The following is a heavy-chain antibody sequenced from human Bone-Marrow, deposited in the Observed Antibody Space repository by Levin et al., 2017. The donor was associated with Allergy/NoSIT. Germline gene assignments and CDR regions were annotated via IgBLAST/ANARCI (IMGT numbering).Heavy chain of an antibody. CDR1: GFTHY. CDR2: LNRHDGTT. CDR3: ATGGGGNYGRHYFDY. V-gene: IGHV1-46*01. Sequence: GASVKVSCKASGFTHYMHWVRQAPGQGLEWMGILNRHDGTTSYTQKFQGRVTVITDTSTSTVYMELSSLRSDDTAVYYCATGGGGNYGRHYFDYWGQGSLVTVSS. D-gene: IGHD1-26*01. J-gene: IGHJ4*02.